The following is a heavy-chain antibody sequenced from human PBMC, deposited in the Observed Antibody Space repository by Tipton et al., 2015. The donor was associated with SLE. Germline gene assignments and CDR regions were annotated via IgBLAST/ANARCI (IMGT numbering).Heavy chain of an antibody. CDR2: ISYSGHT. CDR1: GVSISSPTYY. Sequence: TLSLTCSVSGVSISSPTYYWGWVRQPPGRGLEWIGSISYSGHTYSNPSLKSRVTMFVDTSKSHFSLKLSSVTAADTAIYYCARLQLGAPFDPWGQGTLVTVSS. J-gene: IGHJ5*02. CDR3: ARLQLGAPFDP. D-gene: IGHD7-27*01. V-gene: IGHV4-39*02.